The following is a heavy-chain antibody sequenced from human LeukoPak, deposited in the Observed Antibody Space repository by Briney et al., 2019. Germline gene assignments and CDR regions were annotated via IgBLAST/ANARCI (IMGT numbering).Heavy chain of an antibody. CDR3: ARGRDGYCSGGSCSSETFDY. J-gene: IGHJ4*02. Sequence: SETLSLTCAVYGGSFSGYYWSWIRQPPGKGLEWIGEINHSGSTNYNPSLKSRVTISVDTSKNQFSLKLSSVTAADTAVCYCARGRDGYCSGGSCSSETFDYWGQGTLVTVSS. CDR2: INHSGST. V-gene: IGHV4-34*01. D-gene: IGHD2-15*01. CDR1: GGSFSGYY.